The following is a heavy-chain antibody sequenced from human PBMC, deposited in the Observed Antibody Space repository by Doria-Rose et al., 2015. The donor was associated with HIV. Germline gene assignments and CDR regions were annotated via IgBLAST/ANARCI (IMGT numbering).Heavy chain of an antibody. CDR3: ARIKSSRWYHKYYFDF. CDR2: IFSDDER. J-gene: IGHJ4*02. Sequence: QESGPVLVKPTETLTLTCTVSGVSLSSPGMGVSWIRQPPGKALEWLANIFSDDERSYNTSLKSRLTIARGTSNSQVVLTMTDIDPVDTATYYCARIKSSRWYHKYYFDFWGQGTLVIVSA. D-gene: IGHD6-13*01. CDR1: GVSLSSPGMG. V-gene: IGHV2-26*01.